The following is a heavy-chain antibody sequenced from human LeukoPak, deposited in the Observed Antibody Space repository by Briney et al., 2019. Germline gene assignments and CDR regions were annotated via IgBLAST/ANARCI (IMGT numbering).Heavy chain of an antibody. D-gene: IGHD6-13*01. CDR1: GGSISSYY. J-gene: IGHJ4*02. V-gene: IGHV4-59*08. Sequence: PSETLSLTCTVSGGSISSYYWSWIRQPPGKGLEWIGYIYYSGSTNYNPSLKSRVTIPVDTSKNQFSLKLSSVTAADTAVYYCARHEAAAGTNLDYWGQGTLVTVSS. CDR3: ARHEAAAGTNLDY. CDR2: IYYSGST.